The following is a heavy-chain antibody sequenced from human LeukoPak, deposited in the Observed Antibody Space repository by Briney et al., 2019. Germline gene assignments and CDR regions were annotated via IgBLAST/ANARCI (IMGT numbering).Heavy chain of an antibody. J-gene: IGHJ4*02. Sequence: HPGGSLRLSCAASGFSFNSYWMTWIRQPPGRGLEWVANIDPAGTDTYYVDPVKGRFTISRDNAKNLVYLQMNTLRAEDTAVYSCGRFGYVAGIDLWGQGTLVTVSS. CDR1: GFSFNSYW. D-gene: IGHD6-19*01. V-gene: IGHV3-7*01. CDR3: GRFGYVAGIDL. CDR2: IDPAGTDT.